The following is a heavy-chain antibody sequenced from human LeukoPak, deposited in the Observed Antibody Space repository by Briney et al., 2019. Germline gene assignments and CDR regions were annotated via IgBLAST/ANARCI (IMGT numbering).Heavy chain of an antibody. Sequence: ASVKVSCKASGYTFTNYDMHWVRQAPGQRLEWMGWINVGKGNTKYSEKFQGRVTMTRDTSASTVYMKLSSLRSEDTAIYYCARDKAGPDYWGQGTLVTVSS. J-gene: IGHJ4*02. CDR2: INVGKGNT. V-gene: IGHV1-3*01. CDR3: ARDKAGPDY. CDR1: GYTFTNYD. D-gene: IGHD6-19*01.